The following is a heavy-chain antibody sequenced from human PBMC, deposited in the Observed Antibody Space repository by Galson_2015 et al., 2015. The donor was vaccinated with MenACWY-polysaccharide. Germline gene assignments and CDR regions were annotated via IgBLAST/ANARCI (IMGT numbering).Heavy chain of an antibody. CDR3: AKDLGYCSGGSCYRTPYYYYGMDV. V-gene: IGHV3-30*18. Sequence: SLRLSCAASGFTFSSYGMHWVRQAPGKGLEWVAIISYDGSNKYYADSVKGRFTISRDNSKNTLYLQMNSLRAEDTAVYYCAKDLGYCSGGSCYRTPYYYYGMDVWGQGTTVTVSS. D-gene: IGHD2-15*01. J-gene: IGHJ6*02. CDR2: ISYDGSNK. CDR1: GFTFSSYG.